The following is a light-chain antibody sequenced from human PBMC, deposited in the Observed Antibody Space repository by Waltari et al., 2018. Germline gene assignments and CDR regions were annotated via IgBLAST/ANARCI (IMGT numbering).Light chain of an antibody. J-gene: IGKJ1*01. CDR3: QQYNNWPPWT. Sequence: EIVMTQSPATLSVSPGERATLSCRASQSVSSNLAWYQQKPGQATRLRIYGASTRAPGIPARFSGRGSGTEFTLTISSMQSEDFAVYYCQQYNNWPPWTFGQGTRVEIK. CDR2: GAS. CDR1: QSVSSN. V-gene: IGKV3-15*01.